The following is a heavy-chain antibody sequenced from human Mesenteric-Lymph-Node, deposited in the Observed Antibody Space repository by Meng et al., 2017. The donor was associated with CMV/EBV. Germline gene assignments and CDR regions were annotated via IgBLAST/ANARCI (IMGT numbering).Heavy chain of an antibody. CDR2: FYYSGST. CDR1: GGSITNHY. CDR3: ARDEDSGGTSFDY. D-gene: IGHD5-12*01. J-gene: IGHJ4*02. Sequence: SETLSLTCTVSGGSITNHYWSWIRQPPGKGLEWIASFYYSGSTDYNPSLKSRVSVSADRSKNQFSLQLNSVTPEDTAIYYCARDEDSGGTSFDYWGQGTLVTVSS. V-gene: IGHV4-59*11.